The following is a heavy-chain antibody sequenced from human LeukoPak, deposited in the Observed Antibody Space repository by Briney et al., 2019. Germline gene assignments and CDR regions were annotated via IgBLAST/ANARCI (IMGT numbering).Heavy chain of an antibody. Sequence: ASVTVSCKASGYTFTSYDINWVRQAPGQGPEWMGWMSPNSGNTGYAQKFQGRVTMTRNTSISTAYMELSSLRSEDTAVYYCARSNYDFWSGYVNWFDPWGQGTLVTVSS. D-gene: IGHD3-3*01. CDR2: MSPNSGNT. V-gene: IGHV1-8*01. J-gene: IGHJ5*02. CDR3: ARSNYDFWSGYVNWFDP. CDR1: GYTFTSYD.